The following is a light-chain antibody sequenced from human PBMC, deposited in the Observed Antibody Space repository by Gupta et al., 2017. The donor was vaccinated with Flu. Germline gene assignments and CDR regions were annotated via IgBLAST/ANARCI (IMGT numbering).Light chain of an antibody. Sequence: QSVLTQPPSASVTPAQRVTISCSGSSSNIGSNTVNWYQQHPGTATKLRIYSNNQRPSGVPDRGLCDTAGAYASRETSGLQSEDEADDYCAEWDESLDGEVVGTGTQLTVL. J-gene: IGLJ1*01. CDR3: AEWDESLDGEV. CDR2: SNN. CDR1: SSNIGSNT. V-gene: IGLV1-44*01.